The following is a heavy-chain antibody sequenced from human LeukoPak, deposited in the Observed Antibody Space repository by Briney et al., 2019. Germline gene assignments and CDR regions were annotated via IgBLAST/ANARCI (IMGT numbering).Heavy chain of an antibody. J-gene: IGHJ3*02. CDR1: GFTLNNYD. CDR3: AREMSGSNDAFDI. V-gene: IGHV3-13*01. CDR2: IYRAGET. D-gene: IGHD3-10*01. Sequence: XGSLRLSCVASGFTLNNYDMHWVRQATGGGLEWVSIIYRAGETYYPGSVKGRFTISRENAKNSLYLQMNSLRAGDTAVYYCAREMSGSNDAFDIWGQGTMVTVSS.